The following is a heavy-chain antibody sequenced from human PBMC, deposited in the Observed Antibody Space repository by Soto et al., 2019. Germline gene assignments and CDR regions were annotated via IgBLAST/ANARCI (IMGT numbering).Heavy chain of an antibody. CDR3: AKDMVGYSGSYYFDY. Sequence: GGSLRLSCAASGFIFDTYAMHWVRQIPGKGLEWASGISWNSGSKAYADSVKGRFTISRDNAKNSLYLQMNSLRAEDTALYYCAKDMVGYSGSYYFDYWGQGTLVTVSS. V-gene: IGHV3-9*01. D-gene: IGHD1-26*01. CDR2: ISWNSGSK. J-gene: IGHJ4*02. CDR1: GFIFDTYA.